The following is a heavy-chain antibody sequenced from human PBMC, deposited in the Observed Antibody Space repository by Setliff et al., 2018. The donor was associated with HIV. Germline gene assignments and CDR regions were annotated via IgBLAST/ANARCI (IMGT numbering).Heavy chain of an antibody. Sequence: GGSLRLSCAASGFTFSSYAMSWVRQAPGKGLEWVSSISSSSDYIYYADLLKGRFTISRDNSKNTLYLQMGSLTTEDMAIYYCARSSPGYSLVLFDSWGQGTLVTVSS. CDR3: ARSSPGYSLVLFDS. CDR1: GFTFSSYA. CDR2: ISSSSDYI. V-gene: IGHV3-21*01. J-gene: IGHJ4*02. D-gene: IGHD5-18*01.